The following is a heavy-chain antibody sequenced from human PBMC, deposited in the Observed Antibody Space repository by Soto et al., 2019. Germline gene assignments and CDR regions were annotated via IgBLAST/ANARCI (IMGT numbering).Heavy chain of an antibody. J-gene: IGHJ4*02. Sequence: EVQLVESGGDLVQPGGVPETLLAASGFTFSSYWMAWVRQSPGKGLEWVASMNQHGSDIQYVDSVRGRFTISRDNARNLLYLQMNNLRVEDTAIYYCATDTYCPATCYRGHGNWGQGTLVTVSS. CDR3: ATDTYCPATCYRGHGN. CDR1: GFTFSSYW. CDR2: MNQHGSDI. V-gene: IGHV3-7*03. D-gene: IGHD2-8*02.